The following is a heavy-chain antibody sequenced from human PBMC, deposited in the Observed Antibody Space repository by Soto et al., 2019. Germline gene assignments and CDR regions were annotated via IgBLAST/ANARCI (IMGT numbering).Heavy chain of an antibody. CDR1: GFPFSSYG. CDR2: IWYDGSNK. V-gene: IGHV3-33*01. CDR3: ASSNN. J-gene: IGHJ4*02. Sequence: QVQLVESGGGVVQPGRSLRLSCAASGFPFSSYGMHWVRQAPGKGLDWVAVIWYDGSNKDYADSVKGRFTISRDNSKNTLFLQMNNLRGDDTSVYYCASSNNWGQGTLVTVSS.